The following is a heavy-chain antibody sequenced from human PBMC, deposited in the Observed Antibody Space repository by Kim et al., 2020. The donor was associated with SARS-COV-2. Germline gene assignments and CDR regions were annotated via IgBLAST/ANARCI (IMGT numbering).Heavy chain of an antibody. Sequence: GGSLRLSCGVSGFTFSMFWMSWVRQAPGKGLEWVANIKQDGGEQTYAYSVKGRFTISRDNAKNSLYLQMSSLRVEDTAVYYCVRGGEHWGQGTVVTVP. CDR2: IKQDGGEQ. D-gene: IGHD3-16*01. CDR3: VRGGEH. J-gene: IGHJ4*02. CDR1: GFTFSMFW. V-gene: IGHV3-7*03.